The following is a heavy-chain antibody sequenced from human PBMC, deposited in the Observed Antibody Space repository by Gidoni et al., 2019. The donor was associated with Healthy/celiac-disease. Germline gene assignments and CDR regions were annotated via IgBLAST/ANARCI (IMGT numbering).Heavy chain of an antibody. J-gene: IGHJ4*02. Sequence: EVQLVESGGGLVQPGGSLRLSCAASGFTFSSYSMNWVRQDPGKGLEWVSYISSSSSTIYYADSVKGRFTISRDNAKNSLYLQMNSLRDEDTAVYYCSVIVVVIATQTERHYWGQGTLVTVSS. V-gene: IGHV3-48*02. D-gene: IGHD2-21*01. CDR1: GFTFSSYS. CDR3: SVIVVVIATQTERHY. CDR2: ISSSSSTI.